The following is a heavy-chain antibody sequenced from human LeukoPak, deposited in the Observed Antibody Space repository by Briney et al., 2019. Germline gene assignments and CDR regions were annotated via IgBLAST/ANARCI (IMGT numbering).Heavy chain of an antibody. D-gene: IGHD3-3*01. CDR2: IYYSGST. CDR1: GGSISSYY. J-gene: IGHJ3*02. Sequence: PSETLSLTCTVSGGSISSYYWSWIRQPPGKGLEWIGYIYYSGSTNYNPSLKSRVTISVDTSKNQFSLKLSSVTAADTAVYYCARAPGHYDFWSGYADAFDIWGQGTMVTVSS. V-gene: IGHV4-59*01. CDR3: ARAPGHYDFWSGYADAFDI.